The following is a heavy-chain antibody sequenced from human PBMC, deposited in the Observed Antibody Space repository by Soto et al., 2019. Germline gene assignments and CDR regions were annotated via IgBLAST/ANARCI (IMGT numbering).Heavy chain of an antibody. CDR3: ARRITIFVSPGPARKYGMDV. CDR1: GGSFSGYY. V-gene: IGHV4-34*01. J-gene: IGHJ6*02. CDR2: INHSGST. D-gene: IGHD3-3*01. Sequence: SETLSLTCAVYGGSFSGYYWSWIRQPPGKGLEWIGEINHSGSTNYNPSLKSRVTISVDTSKNQFSLKLSSVTAADTAVYYCARRITIFVSPGPARKYGMDVWGQGTTVTVSS.